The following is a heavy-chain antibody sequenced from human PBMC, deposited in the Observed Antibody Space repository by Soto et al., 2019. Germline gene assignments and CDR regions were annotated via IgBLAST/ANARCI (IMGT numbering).Heavy chain of an antibody. CDR1: GFTFSDYY. D-gene: IGHD3-22*01. Sequence: GGSLRLSCAASGFTFSDYYMSWIRQAPGKGLEWVSYISSSGSTIYYADSVKGRFTISRDNAKNSLYLQMNSLRDEDTAVYYCARGLYYYDSRGYWGYWGQGTLVTVSS. CDR2: ISSSGSTI. V-gene: IGHV3-11*04. CDR3: ARGLYYYDSRGYWGY. J-gene: IGHJ4*02.